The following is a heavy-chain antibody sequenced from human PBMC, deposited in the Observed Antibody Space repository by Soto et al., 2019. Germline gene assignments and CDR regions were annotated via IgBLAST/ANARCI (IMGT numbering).Heavy chain of an antibody. CDR3: ARPIAVPRMRGFDF. J-gene: IGHJ4*02. Sequence: QVQLQESGPGRVKPSGTLSLTCAVSGGSISDNWCSWVRQPPVKGLAWIGEISPTGTTHYNPSLWSRVTISIDKSKYQCSLNLSSVTAADTAVYYCARPIAVPRMRGFDFWGQGTLVTVFS. CDR1: GGSISDNW. V-gene: IGHV4-4*02. CDR2: ISPTGTT. D-gene: IGHD6-19*01.